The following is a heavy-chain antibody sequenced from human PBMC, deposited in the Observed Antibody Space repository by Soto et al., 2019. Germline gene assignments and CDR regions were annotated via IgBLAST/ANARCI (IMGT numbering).Heavy chain of an antibody. Sequence: QVHLVQSGAEVKKPGASVKVSCKGSGYTFTSYGITWVRQAPGKGLEWRGWISAHNGNTDYAQKLQGRVTVTRDTSTRTAYMELRRLRSDDTAVYYCARGRYGDYWGQGALVTVSS. CDR2: ISAHNGNT. J-gene: IGHJ4*02. D-gene: IGHD1-20*01. CDR1: GYTFTSYG. CDR3: ARGRYGDY. V-gene: IGHV1-18*01.